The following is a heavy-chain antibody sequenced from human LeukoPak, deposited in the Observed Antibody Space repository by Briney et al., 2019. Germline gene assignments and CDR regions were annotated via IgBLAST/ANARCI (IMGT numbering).Heavy chain of an antibody. J-gene: IGHJ6*04. D-gene: IGHD1-14*01. V-gene: IGHV1-69*13. CDR3: ARPLRSGTNTVVGYYYGMDV. CDR1: GGTFSSYA. Sequence: GASVKVSCKASGGTFSSYAISWVRQAPGQGLEWMGGIIPIFGTANYAQKFQCRATITADESTSKAYMGLSSLRSEDTDVYYCARPLRSGTNTVVGYYYGMDVWGKGTTVTVSS. CDR2: IIPIFGTA.